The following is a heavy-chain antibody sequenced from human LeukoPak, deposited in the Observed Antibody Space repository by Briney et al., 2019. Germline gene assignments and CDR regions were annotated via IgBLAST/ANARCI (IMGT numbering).Heavy chain of an antibody. CDR3: ARRWYHAYCDY. Sequence: SETLSLTCTVSGGSVSGGSYYWDWIRQPPGKGLEWIGCIDYSGSTYYNPSLRSRVTVSADTSKNQFSLKLTSVTAADTAVYYCARRWYHAYCDYWGQGSLVTVSS. J-gene: IGHJ4*02. D-gene: IGHD2-15*01. CDR2: IDYSGST. CDR1: GGSVSGGSYY. V-gene: IGHV4-61*01.